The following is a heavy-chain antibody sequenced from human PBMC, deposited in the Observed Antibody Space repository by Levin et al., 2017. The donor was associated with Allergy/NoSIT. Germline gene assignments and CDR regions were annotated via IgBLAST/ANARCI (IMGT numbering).Heavy chain of an antibody. Sequence: GGSLRLSCAASGFTFSSYGMHWVRQAPGKGLEWVAVIWYDGSNKYYADSVKGRFTISRDNSKNTLYLQMNSLRAEDTAVYYCARERMRATTMNWFDPWGQGTLVTVSS. CDR2: IWYDGSNK. J-gene: IGHJ5*02. D-gene: IGHD1-26*01. CDR1: GFTFSSYG. CDR3: ARERMRATTMNWFDP. V-gene: IGHV3-33*01.